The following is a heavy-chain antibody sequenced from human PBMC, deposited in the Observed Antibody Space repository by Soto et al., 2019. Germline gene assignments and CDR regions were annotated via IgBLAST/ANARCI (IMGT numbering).Heavy chain of an antibody. CDR1: GGSISSSNYY. Sequence: SETLSLTRTVSGGSISSSNYYWGWIRQPPGKGLEWIGSIYYSGSTAYNSSLKSRVTMSVDTSKNQLSLRLSSVTAADTAVYYCASPTLGAFDIWGQGTMVTVSS. CDR3: ASPTLGAFDI. CDR2: IYYSGST. J-gene: IGHJ3*02. D-gene: IGHD3-16*01. V-gene: IGHV4-39*01.